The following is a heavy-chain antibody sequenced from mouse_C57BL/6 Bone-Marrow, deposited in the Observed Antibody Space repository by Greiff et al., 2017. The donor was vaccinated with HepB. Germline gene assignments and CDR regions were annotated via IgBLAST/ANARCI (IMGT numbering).Heavy chain of an antibody. D-gene: IGHD1-1*01. CDR2: IYPGDGDT. CDR1: GYAFSSYW. J-gene: IGHJ1*03. V-gene: IGHV1-80*01. Sequence: QVQLQQSGAELVKPGASVKISCKASGYAFSSYWMNWVKQRPGKGLEWIGQIYPGDGDTNYNGKFKGKATLTADKSSSTAYMQLSSLTSEDSAVYFCERGGNYYGSSRYWYFDVWGTGTTVTVSS. CDR3: ERGGNYYGSSRYWYFDV.